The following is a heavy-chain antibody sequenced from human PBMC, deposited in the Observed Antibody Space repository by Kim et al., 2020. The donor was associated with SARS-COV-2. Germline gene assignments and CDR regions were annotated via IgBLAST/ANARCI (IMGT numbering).Heavy chain of an antibody. V-gene: IGHV3-48*04. J-gene: IGHJ4*02. CDR3: ASTSIAVAGRGYYDGSGYGPFDY. Sequence: GGSLRLSCAASGFTFSSYSMNWVRQAPGKGLEWVSYISSSSSTIYYADSVKGRFTISRDNAKNSLYLQMNSLRAEDTAVYYCASTSIAVAGRGYYDGSGYGPFDYWGQGTLVTVSS. CDR1: GFTFSSYS. CDR2: ISSSSSTI. D-gene: IGHD3-22*01.